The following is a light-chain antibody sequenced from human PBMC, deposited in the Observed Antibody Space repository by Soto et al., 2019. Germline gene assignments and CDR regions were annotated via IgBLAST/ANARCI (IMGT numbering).Light chain of an antibody. CDR1: QSVSSS. CDR2: DAS. J-gene: IGKJ4*01. CDR3: QQRSNWPLT. V-gene: IGKV3-11*01. Sequence: EIVLTQSPGTLSLSPGERATLSCRASQSVSSSLAWYQQKPGQAPRLLIYDASNRATGIPARFRGSGSGTDFTLTISSLEPEDFAVYYCQQRSNWPLTFGGGTKVDIK.